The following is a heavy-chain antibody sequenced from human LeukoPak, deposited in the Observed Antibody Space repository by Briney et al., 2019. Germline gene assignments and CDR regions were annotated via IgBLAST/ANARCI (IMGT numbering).Heavy chain of an antibody. CDR2: ITGSSSTI. J-gene: IGHJ4*02. Sequence: PGGSLRLSCAASGFTFSSYSMNWVRQAPGKGPEWISWITGSSSTIIYADSVKGRFTISRDNAKNSLYLQMNSLRAEDTAVYYCARDQDYGFTYCGQGTLVTVSS. V-gene: IGHV3-48*01. CDR3: ARDQDYGFTY. CDR1: GFTFSSYS. D-gene: IGHD4-17*01.